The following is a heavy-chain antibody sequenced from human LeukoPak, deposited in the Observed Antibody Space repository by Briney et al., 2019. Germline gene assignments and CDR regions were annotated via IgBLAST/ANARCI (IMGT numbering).Heavy chain of an antibody. Sequence: PSETLSLTCTVSGGSISSGDYYWSWIRQPPGKGLEWIGYIYYSGSTYYNPSLKSRVTISVDTSKNQFSLKLSSVTAADTAVYYCARDLTEFYYDSSGYTGAFDIWGQGTMVTVSS. CDR2: IYYSGST. CDR1: GGSISSGDYY. J-gene: IGHJ3*02. D-gene: IGHD3-22*01. CDR3: ARDLTEFYYDSSGYTGAFDI. V-gene: IGHV4-30-4*01.